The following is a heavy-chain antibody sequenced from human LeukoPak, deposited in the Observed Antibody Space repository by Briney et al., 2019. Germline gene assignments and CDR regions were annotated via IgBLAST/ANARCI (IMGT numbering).Heavy chain of an antibody. J-gene: IGHJ4*02. V-gene: IGHV4-39*07. CDR3: ARDSAGGHY. D-gene: IGHD3-10*01. CDR1: GGSISSSSYY. CDR2: IYYSGST. Sequence: SETLSLTCTVSGGSISSSSYYWGWIRQPPGKGLEWIGSIYYSGSTYYNPSLKSRVTISVDTSKNQFSLKLSSVTAADTAVYYCARDSAGGHYWGQGTLVTVSS.